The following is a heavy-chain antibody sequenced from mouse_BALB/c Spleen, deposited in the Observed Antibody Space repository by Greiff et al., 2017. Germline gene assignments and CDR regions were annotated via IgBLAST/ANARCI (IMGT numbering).Heavy chain of an antibody. CDR1: GFTFSSYG. V-gene: IGHV5-6-3*01. CDR2: INSNGGST. CDR3: ARDLYYGNGFAY. Sequence: EVQLVESGGGLVQPGGSLKLSCAASGFTFSSYGMSWVRQTPDKRLELVATINSNGGSTYYPDSVKGRFTISRDNAKNTLYLQMSSLKSEDTAMYYCARDLYYGNGFAYWGQGTLVTVSA. J-gene: IGHJ3*01. D-gene: IGHD2-1*01.